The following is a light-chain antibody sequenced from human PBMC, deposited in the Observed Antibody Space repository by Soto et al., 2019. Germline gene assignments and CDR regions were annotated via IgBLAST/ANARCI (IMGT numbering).Light chain of an antibody. CDR3: AAWDDSLNGDV. J-gene: IGLJ1*01. CDR2: NDN. V-gene: IGLV1-44*01. Sequence: QSVLTQSPSASGTPGQRVTIFCSGGRSNIGSNTVNWYQQVPGTVPKLLIYNDNQRPSGVPDRFSGSRSGTSASLAISGLQPGDEADYYCAAWDDSLNGDVFGVGTKVTVL. CDR1: RSNIGSNT.